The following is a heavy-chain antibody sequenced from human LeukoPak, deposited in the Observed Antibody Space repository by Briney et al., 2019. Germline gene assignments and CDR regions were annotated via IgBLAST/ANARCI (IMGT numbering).Heavy chain of an antibody. Sequence: GGSLRLSCAAPGFSFDDYAIHWVRQAPGKGLEWVSLISGDGGSTFYADSVKGRFTISRDNSKNSLYLQMSSLRSEDTALYYCARESDSSGWYVSWGQGTLVTVSS. J-gene: IGHJ5*01. D-gene: IGHD3-22*01. CDR2: ISGDGGST. CDR1: GFSFDDYA. CDR3: ARESDSSGWYVS. V-gene: IGHV3-43*02.